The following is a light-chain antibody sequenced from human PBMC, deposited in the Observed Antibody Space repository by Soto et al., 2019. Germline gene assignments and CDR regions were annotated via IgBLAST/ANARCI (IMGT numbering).Light chain of an antibody. J-gene: IGLJ3*02. Sequence: QSVLTQPPSASGTPGQRVTISCSGRNSNIGSNYVYWYQQVPGTAPKLLIYTNNQRPSGVPDRFSGSKSATSASLAIGGLRSEDEADYYCAACDDSLSGWVFGGGTKVTVL. CDR3: AACDDSLSGWV. CDR1: NSNIGSNY. V-gene: IGLV1-47*01. CDR2: TNN.